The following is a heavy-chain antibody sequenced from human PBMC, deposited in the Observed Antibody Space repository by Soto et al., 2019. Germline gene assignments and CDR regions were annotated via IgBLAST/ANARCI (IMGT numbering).Heavy chain of an antibody. Sequence: EVKLLESGGGLVQPGGSLRLSCAASGFTVSSYAMSWVRQAPEKGLEWVSVISGSGSTYSADSVKGRFTISRDSSKNTVYLQMNSLRTEDTAVYYCAKALRFTFTTGYYMDVWGRGTTVTVSS. CDR1: GFTVSSYA. D-gene: IGHD3-16*01. CDR3: AKALRFTFTTGYYMDV. V-gene: IGHV3-23*01. CDR2: ISGSGST. J-gene: IGHJ6*03.